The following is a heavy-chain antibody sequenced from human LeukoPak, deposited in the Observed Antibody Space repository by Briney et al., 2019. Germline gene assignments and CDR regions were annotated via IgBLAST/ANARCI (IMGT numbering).Heavy chain of an antibody. D-gene: IGHD3-22*01. Sequence: PSQTLSLTCTVSGDSISSFSYYWSRIRQPAGKGLEWIGRIHTSGGTNYNPSLKSRVTISADTSKNQFSLKLSSVTAADTAVYYCARGVTYYYDSSGFLYWGQGTLVTVSS. CDR2: IHTSGGT. V-gene: IGHV4-61*02. CDR3: ARGVTYYYDSSGFLY. CDR1: GDSISSFSYY. J-gene: IGHJ4*02.